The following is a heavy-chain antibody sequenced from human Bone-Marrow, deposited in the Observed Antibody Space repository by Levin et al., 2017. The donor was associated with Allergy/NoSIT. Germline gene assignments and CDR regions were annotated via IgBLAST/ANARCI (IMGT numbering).Heavy chain of an antibody. D-gene: IGHD3-9*01. CDR2: IHYSGST. CDR1: GDSISGSVYY. Sequence: SETLSLTCKVSGDSISGSVYYWGWIRRPPGKGLEWIGSIHYSGSTHYNPSLKSRVTISVDTSKNQFSLKLGSVTAADTALYYCSRHFLVRSFAYAHPHWFGPWGQGTLVTVSS. V-gene: IGHV4-39*01. J-gene: IGHJ5*02. CDR3: SRHFLVRSFAYAHPHWFGP.